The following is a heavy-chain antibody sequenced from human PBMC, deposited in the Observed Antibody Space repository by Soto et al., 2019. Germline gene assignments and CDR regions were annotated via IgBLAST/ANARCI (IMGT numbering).Heavy chain of an antibody. CDR1: GFTFSSYA. J-gene: IGHJ6*02. CDR2: ISGSGGST. D-gene: IGHD1-26*01. Sequence: PXECLRLSCAASGFTFSSYAMSWVRQAPGKGLEWVSAISGSGGSTYYADSVKGRFTISRDNSKNTLYLQMNSLRAEDTAVYYCANSRIRGAASSYGMDVWGQGTTVTVSS. CDR3: ANSRIRGAASSYGMDV. V-gene: IGHV3-23*01.